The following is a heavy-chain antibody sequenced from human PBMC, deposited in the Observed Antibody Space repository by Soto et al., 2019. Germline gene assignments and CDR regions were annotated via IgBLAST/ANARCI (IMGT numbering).Heavy chain of an antibody. CDR1: GLTVSGTKY. CDR3: ASWHEREHAYDV. V-gene: IGHV3-53*01. J-gene: IGHJ3*01. Sequence: DVQLVESGGGLIQPGVSLRLSCAAFGLTVSGTKYVAWVRQAPGKGLEWVSALYDVFGSFYADSVKGRFTTSSDRSKSTVYLQMNDLRPDDTAVYYCASWHEREHAYDVWGQGPTVIVSS. D-gene: IGHD1-1*01. CDR2: LYDVFGS.